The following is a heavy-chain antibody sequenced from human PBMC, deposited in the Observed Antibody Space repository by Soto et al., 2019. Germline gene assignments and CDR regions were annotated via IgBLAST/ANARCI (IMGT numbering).Heavy chain of an antibody. D-gene: IGHD3-3*01. CDR2: INPSGGST. J-gene: IGHJ3*02. Sequence: GASVKVSCKASGYTFTSYYMHWVRQAPGQGLEWMGIINPSGGSTSYAQKFRGRVTMTRDTSTSTVYMELSSLRSEDTAVYYCAREQGYYDFWSGYVPDAFDIWGQGTMVTVSS. CDR1: GYTFTSYY. CDR3: AREQGYYDFWSGYVPDAFDI. V-gene: IGHV1-46*01.